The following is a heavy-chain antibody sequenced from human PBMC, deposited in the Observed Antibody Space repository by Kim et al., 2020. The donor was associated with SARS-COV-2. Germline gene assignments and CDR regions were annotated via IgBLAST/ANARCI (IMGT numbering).Heavy chain of an antibody. Sequence: GGSLRLSCAASGFTFSSYAMSWVRQAPGKGLEWVSAISGSGGSTYYADSVKGRFTISRDNSKNTLYLQMNSLRAEDTAVYYCAKLAYYDFWSGYYGDYWGQGTLVTVSS. CDR2: ISGSGGST. CDR1: GFTFSSYA. J-gene: IGHJ4*02. CDR3: AKLAYYDFWSGYYGDY. V-gene: IGHV3-23*01. D-gene: IGHD3-3*01.